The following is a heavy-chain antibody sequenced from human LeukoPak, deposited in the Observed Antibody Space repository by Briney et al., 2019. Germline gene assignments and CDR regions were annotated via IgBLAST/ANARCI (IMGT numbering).Heavy chain of an antibody. D-gene: IGHD1-26*01. J-gene: IGHJ4*02. CDR2: INSADGT. Sequence: PGGSLRLSCAASGLTLSNYAMSWVRQAPGKGLEWVSVINSADGTYYADSVKGRFTVSRDNSKNTLYLQMSSLRAEDTAVYYCVRARSPFDYWGQGTLVTVSS. V-gene: IGHV3-23*01. CDR3: VRARSPFDY. CDR1: GLTLSNYA.